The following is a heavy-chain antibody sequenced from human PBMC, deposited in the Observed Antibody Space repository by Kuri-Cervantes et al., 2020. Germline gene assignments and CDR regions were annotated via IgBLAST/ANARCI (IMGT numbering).Heavy chain of an antibody. CDR3: ARDKYLDFDYTAD. D-gene: IGHD4-11*01. J-gene: IGHJ4*02. CDR2: IYYSGST. Sequence: SETLSLTCTVSGGSISSYYWSWIRQPPGKGLEWIGYIYYSGSTNYNPSLKSRVTISVDTSKNQFSLKLSSVTAADTAVYYCARDKYLDFDYTADWGQGTLVTVSS. CDR1: GGSISSYY. V-gene: IGHV4-59*12.